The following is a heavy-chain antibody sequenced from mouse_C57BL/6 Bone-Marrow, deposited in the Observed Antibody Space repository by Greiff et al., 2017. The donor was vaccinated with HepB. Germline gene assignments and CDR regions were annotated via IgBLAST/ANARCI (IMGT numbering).Heavy chain of an antibody. V-gene: IGHV1-72*01. CDR1: GYTFTSYW. CDR3: ARLLLRGY. Sequence: QVQLQQPGAELVKPGASLKLSCKASGYTFTSYWMHWVKQRPGRGLEWIGRIAPNSGGTKYNEMIKSKATLTVDKPSSTAYMQLSSLTSEDSAVYYCARLLLRGYWGQGTTLTVSA. J-gene: IGHJ2*01. CDR2: IAPNSGGT. D-gene: IGHD1-1*01.